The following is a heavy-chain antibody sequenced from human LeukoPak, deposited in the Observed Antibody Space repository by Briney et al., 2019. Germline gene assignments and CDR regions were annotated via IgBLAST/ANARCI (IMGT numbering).Heavy chain of an antibody. V-gene: IGHV3-48*03. Sequence: QPGGSLRLSCAASGLPFNSYEMNWVRQAPAKGREWVSCISNSGNTIYYADFVKGRFTISRDHAKNSLYLKMNTLRAEDTAVYYCARDREGEWDQSTFESWGQGTLVTVSS. CDR2: ISNSGNTI. J-gene: IGHJ5*01. CDR3: ARDREGEWDQSTFES. D-gene: IGHD1-26*01. CDR1: GLPFNSYE.